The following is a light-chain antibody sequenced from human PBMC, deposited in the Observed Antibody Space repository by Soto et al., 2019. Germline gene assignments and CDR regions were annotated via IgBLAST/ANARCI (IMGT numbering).Light chain of an antibody. CDR2: GAC. V-gene: IGKV3-20*01. J-gene: IGKJ1*01. CDR3: QKYCSSPWT. Sequence: EIVLKQSPGTLSLSPGERATLSCRASQSISSKYLAWYQQKPGPAPRLIIYGACSRANGIADRFSGSGSGKDCTFPISRLEPEDSEVYYRQKYCSSPWTFGQGTKVEIK. CDR1: QSISSKY.